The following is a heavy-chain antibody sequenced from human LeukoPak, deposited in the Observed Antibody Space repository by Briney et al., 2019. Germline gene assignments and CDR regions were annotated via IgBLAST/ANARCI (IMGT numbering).Heavy chain of an antibody. CDR1: GFTFSSYA. V-gene: IGHV3-23*01. D-gene: IGHD1-26*01. J-gene: IGHJ1*01. CDR2: ISGSSGST. CDR3: AKEGRVGASVYFQH. Sequence: GGSLRLSCAASGFTFSSYAMSWVRQAPGKGLEWVSGISGSSGSTYADSVKGRFTISRDNSKNTLYLQMNSLRAEDTAVYYCAKEGRVGASVYFQHWGQGTLVTVSS.